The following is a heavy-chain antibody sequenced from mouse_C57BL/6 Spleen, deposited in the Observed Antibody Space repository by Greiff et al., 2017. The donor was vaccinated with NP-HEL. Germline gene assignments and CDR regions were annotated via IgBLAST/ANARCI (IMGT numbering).Heavy chain of an antibody. J-gene: IGHJ4*01. Sequence: VQLQQPGAELVRPGSSVKLSCKASGYTFTSYWMDWVKQRPGQGLEWIGNIYPSDSEAHYNQKFKDKATLTVDKSSSTAYMQLSSLTSEDSAVYYCAREDGYYEAMDYWGQGTSVTVSS. CDR3: AREDGYYEAMDY. V-gene: IGHV1-61*01. CDR2: IYPSDSEA. CDR1: GYTFTSYW. D-gene: IGHD2-3*01.